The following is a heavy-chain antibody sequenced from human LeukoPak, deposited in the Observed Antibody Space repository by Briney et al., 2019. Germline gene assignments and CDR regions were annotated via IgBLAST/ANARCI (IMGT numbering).Heavy chain of an antibody. J-gene: IGHJ3*02. Sequence: GESPKISCRGSGYSFTSYWIGWVRPMPGKGLEGMGIFYPGDSDTRYSPSFQGQVTISADKSINTAYLQWSSLKASDTAVYECARTRWDTIFWVFDAFDIWGQGTMVTVSS. CDR1: GYSFTSYW. CDR2: FYPGDSDT. CDR3: ARTRWDTIFWVFDAFDI. V-gene: IGHV5-51*01. D-gene: IGHD3-9*01.